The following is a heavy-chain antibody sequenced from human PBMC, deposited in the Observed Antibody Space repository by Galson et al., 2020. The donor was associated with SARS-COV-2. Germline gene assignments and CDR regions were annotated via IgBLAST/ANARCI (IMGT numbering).Heavy chain of an antibody. CDR1: GGSFSGYY. J-gene: IGHJ6*02. V-gene: IGHV4-34*01. Sequence: SQASETLSLTCAVYGGSFSGYYWSWIRQPPGKGLEWIGEINHSGNINYNPSLKSRVTISLDTSKNQFSLKLSSVTAADTAVYYCARGTTVTTLFYYYYYGMDVWGQGTTVTVSS. CDR2: INHSGNI. D-gene: IGHD4-17*01. CDR3: ARGTTVTTLFYYYYYGMDV.